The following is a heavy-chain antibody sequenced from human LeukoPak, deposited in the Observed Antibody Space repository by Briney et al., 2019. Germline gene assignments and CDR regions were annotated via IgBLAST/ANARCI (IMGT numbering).Heavy chain of an antibody. J-gene: IGHJ6*02. CDR2: IDWDDDK. V-gene: IGHV2-70*01. CDR1: GFSLSTSGMC. Sequence: ESGPALVKPTQTLTLTCTFSGFSLSTSGMCVSWIRQPPGKALEWLALIDWDDDKYYSTSLKTRLTISKDTSKNQVVLTMTNMDPVDTATYYCARNYYDSSYYYYGMDVWGQGTTVTVSS. D-gene: IGHD3-22*01. CDR3: ARNYYDSSYYYYGMDV.